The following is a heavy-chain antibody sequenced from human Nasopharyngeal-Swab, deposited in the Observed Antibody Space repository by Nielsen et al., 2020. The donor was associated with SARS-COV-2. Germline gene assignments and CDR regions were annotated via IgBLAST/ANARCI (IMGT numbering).Heavy chain of an antibody. CDR2: INHTGSPKTGTT. D-gene: IGHD4-17*01. Sequence: SQTLSLTCGVYGESLSGYYWGWIRQPPGKGLEWIGEINHTGSPKTGTTNYNPSLKSRITISVDTSKNQVSLKLNSVTAADTALYYCAGLWPTVTTQWGQGTMVTVSS. CDR3: AGLWPTVTTQ. V-gene: IGHV4-34*01. CDR1: GESLSGYY. J-gene: IGHJ3*01.